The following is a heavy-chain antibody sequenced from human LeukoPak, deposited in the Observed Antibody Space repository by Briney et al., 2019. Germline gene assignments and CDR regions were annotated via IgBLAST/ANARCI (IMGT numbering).Heavy chain of an antibody. J-gene: IGHJ6*02. CDR2: ISWDGGST. CDR1: GFTFSSYA. CDR3: AKADEATYYYGMDV. V-gene: IGHV3-43D*03. D-gene: IGHD1-26*01. Sequence: PGGSLRLSCAASGFTFSSYAMHWVRQAPGKGLEWVSLISWDGGSTYYADSVKGRFTISRDNSKNSLYLQMNSLRAEDTALYYCAKADEATYYYGMDVWGQGTTVTVSS.